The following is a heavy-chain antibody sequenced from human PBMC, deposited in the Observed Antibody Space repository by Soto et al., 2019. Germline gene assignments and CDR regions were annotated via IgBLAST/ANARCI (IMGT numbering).Heavy chain of an antibody. CDR1: GFTFSRYA. Sequence: GGYLRLSCAASGFTFSRYAMAWVRQALGKGMEWVSAISGSGGSTYYADSVKGRFTISRDNAKNSLYLQMNSLRAEDTAVYYCSRGITTRSLVNDYWGQGTLVTVSA. CDR2: ISGSGGST. CDR3: SRGITTRSLVNDY. J-gene: IGHJ4*02. V-gene: IGHV3-23*01. D-gene: IGHD4-4*01.